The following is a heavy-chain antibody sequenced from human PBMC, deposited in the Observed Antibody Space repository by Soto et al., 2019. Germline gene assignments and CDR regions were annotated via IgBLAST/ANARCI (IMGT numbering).Heavy chain of an antibody. CDR1: GYTFTSYY. J-gene: IGHJ6*02. CDR2: INPSVGST. D-gene: IGHD5-12*01. Sequence: ASVKVSCKASGYTFTSYYMHWVRQAPGQGLEWMGIINPSVGSTSYAQKFQGRVTMTRDTSTSTVYMELSSLRSEDTAVYYCAREYSGYDIYYYCGMDVWGQGTTVTVSS. V-gene: IGHV1-46*03. CDR3: AREYSGYDIYYYCGMDV.